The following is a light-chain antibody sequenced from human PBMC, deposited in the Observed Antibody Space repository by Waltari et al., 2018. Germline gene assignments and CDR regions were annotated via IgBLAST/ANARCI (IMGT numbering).Light chain of an antibody. CDR2: YDN. CDR1: NIASKS. CDR3: QVWDANTDPGV. J-gene: IGLJ1*01. V-gene: IGLV3-21*01. Sequence: SYVLTQPPSVSVAPGETARITCGGNNIASKSVHWYRQRPGQAPVVVISYDNGRSAGIPERFSGSNSGNTATLTSSRVEAGDEADYYCQVWDANTDPGVFGTGTEVTVL.